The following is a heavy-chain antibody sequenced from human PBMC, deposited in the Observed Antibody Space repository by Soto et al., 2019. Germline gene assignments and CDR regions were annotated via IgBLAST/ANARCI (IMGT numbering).Heavy chain of an antibody. J-gene: IGHJ5*02. Sequence: QVQLQQSGPGLVKPSQTLSLTCAISGDSVSSNSAAWNWIRQSPSRGLEWLGRTYYRSKWYNDYAVSVKSRITINPDTSKNQFSLQLNSVTPEDTAVYYCARDRGPIRGEVRGNWFDPWGQGTLVTVSS. D-gene: IGHD3-16*01. CDR1: GDSVSSNSAA. CDR2: TYYRSKWYN. V-gene: IGHV6-1*01. CDR3: ARDRGPIRGEVRGNWFDP.